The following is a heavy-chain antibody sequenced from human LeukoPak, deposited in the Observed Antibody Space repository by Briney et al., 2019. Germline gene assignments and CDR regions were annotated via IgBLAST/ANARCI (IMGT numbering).Heavy chain of an antibody. CDR3: ARDGDWRQLGYYYYYYMDV. D-gene: IGHD2-21*01. V-gene: IGHV1-2*06. CDR2: INPNSGGT. Sequence: GASVKVSCEASGYTFTGYYMHWVRQAPGQGLEWMGRINPNSGGTNYAQKFQGRVTMTRDTSISTAYMELSRLRSDDTAVYYCARDGDWRQLGYYYYYYMDVWGKGTTVTVSS. J-gene: IGHJ6*03. CDR1: GYTFTGYY.